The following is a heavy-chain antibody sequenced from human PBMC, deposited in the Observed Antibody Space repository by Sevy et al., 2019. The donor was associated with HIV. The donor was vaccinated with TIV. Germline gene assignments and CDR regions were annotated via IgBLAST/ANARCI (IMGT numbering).Heavy chain of an antibody. CDR3: AKYYYGSGSQGWYFDY. V-gene: IGHV3-23*01. D-gene: IGHD3-10*01. J-gene: IGHJ4*02. Sequence: GGSLRLSCAASGFTFRNYAMSWDRQAPGKGLEWVSAISGSAYSTYYADPVKGRFTISRDNSKNTLFLQMNSLRAEDTAVYYCAKYYYGSGSQGWYFDYWGQGTLVTVSS. CDR2: ISGSAYST. CDR1: GFTFRNYA.